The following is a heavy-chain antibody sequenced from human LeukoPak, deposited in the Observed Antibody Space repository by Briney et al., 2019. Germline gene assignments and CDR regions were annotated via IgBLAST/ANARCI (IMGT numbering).Heavy chain of an antibody. V-gene: IGHV3-48*01. Sequence: PGGSLRLSCAASGFSFSTYSMTWVRQAPGKGLEWVSYISSSSSTIYYGGSVKGRFTVSRDNAKNSLYLQMNSLRAEDTAVYYCAKDAIAAAGYFDYWGQGTLVTVSS. CDR2: ISSSSSTI. J-gene: IGHJ4*02. D-gene: IGHD6-13*01. CDR3: AKDAIAAAGYFDY. CDR1: GFSFSTYS.